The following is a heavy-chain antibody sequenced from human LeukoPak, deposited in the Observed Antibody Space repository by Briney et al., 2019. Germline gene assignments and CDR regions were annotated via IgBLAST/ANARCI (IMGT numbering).Heavy chain of an antibody. CDR1: GYTFTSYA. Sequence: ASVKVSCKASGYTFTSYALNWVRQAPGQGLEWMGWINTNTGNPTYAQGFTGRFVFSLDTSVSTAYLQISSLKAEDTAVYYCARSLYFTTAPGARYGYWGQGTLVTVSS. J-gene: IGHJ4*02. D-gene: IGHD1-1*01. V-gene: IGHV7-4-1*02. CDR3: ARSLYFTTAPGARYGY. CDR2: INTNTGNP.